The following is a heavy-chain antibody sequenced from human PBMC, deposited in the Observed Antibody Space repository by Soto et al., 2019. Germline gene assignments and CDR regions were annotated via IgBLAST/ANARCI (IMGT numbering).Heavy chain of an antibody. CDR3: ARAGICSGGSCYSQTAFDY. V-gene: IGHV4-34*01. CDR1: GGSFSGYY. CDR2: INHSGST. Sequence: QVQLQQWGAGLLKPSETLSLTCAVYGGSFSGYYWSWIRQPPGKGLEWIGEINHSGSTNYNPSLKSRVTISVDTAKNQFSLQLSSVTAADTAVHYCARAGICSGGSCYSQTAFDYWGQGTLVTVSS. J-gene: IGHJ4*02. D-gene: IGHD2-15*01.